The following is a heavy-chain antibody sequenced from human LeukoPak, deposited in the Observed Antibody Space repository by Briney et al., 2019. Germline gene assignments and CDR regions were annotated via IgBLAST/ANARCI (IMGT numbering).Heavy chain of an antibody. J-gene: IGHJ6*03. CDR1: GGTFSSYA. Sequence: SVKVSCKASGGTFSSYAISWVRQAPGQGLEWMGGIIPIFGTANYAQKFQGRVTITADKSTSTAYMELSSLRSEDTAVYYCARYSNYGDYYYYYMDVWGKGATVTVSS. CDR3: ARYSNYGDYYYYYMDV. V-gene: IGHV1-69*06. CDR2: IIPIFGTA. D-gene: IGHD4-11*01.